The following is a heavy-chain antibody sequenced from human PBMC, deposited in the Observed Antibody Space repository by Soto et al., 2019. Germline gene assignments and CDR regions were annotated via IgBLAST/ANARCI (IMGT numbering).Heavy chain of an antibody. D-gene: IGHD6-19*01. J-gene: IGHJ4*02. CDR3: ARHHSSGYSSVWYVDY. Sequence: EVQLVQSGAEVKKPGESLKISCKGSGYRFTSYWIGWVRQMPGKGLEWMGIIYPGDSDTRYSPSLQGQVTISADKSISTAYLQWSSLKASDTAMYYCARHHSSGYSSVWYVDYWGQGTLVTVSS. V-gene: IGHV5-51*01. CDR1: GYRFTSYW. CDR2: IYPGDSDT.